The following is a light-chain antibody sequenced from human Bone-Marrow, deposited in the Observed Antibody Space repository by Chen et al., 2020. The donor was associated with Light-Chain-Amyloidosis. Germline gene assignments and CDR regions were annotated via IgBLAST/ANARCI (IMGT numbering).Light chain of an antibody. V-gene: IGLV3-21*02. Sequence: SYVLTQPSSVSAAPGQTATLACGGDNIGTTSVHWYQQTPGQSPLLVVYDDSARPSGIPERLSGSNSGNAATLTISRVEAGDEADYYCQVWDRSSDRPVFGGGTKLTVL. CDR3: QVWDRSSDRPV. CDR1: NIGTTS. J-gene: IGLJ3*02. CDR2: DDS.